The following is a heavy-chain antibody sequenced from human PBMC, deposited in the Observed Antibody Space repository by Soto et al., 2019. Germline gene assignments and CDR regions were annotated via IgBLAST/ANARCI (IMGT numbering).Heavy chain of an antibody. D-gene: IGHD1-1*01. CDR1: GGSISSGGYY. Sequence: QVQLQESGPGLVKPSQTLSLTCTVSGGSISSGGYYWSWIRQHPGKGLEWIGYIYYSGSTYYNPSLKSRVTISVDTSKNQFSLKLSSVTAADTAVYYCARDSRAGKYNWFDPWGQGTLVTVSS. J-gene: IGHJ5*02. CDR2: IYYSGST. CDR3: ARDSRAGKYNWFDP. V-gene: IGHV4-31*03.